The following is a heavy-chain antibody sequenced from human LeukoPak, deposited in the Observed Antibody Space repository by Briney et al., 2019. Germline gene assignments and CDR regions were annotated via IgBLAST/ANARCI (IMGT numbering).Heavy chain of an antibody. CDR1: GFTFSSYA. V-gene: IGHV3-23*01. CDR3: AKAGMISTRYYFDY. D-gene: IGHD3-22*01. Sequence: GGSLRLSCAVSGFTFSSYAMSWVRQAPGKGLEWVSAISGSGGSTYYADSVKGRFTISRYNSKNTLYLQMNSLRAEDTAVYYCAKAGMISTRYYFDYWGQGTLVTVSS. CDR2: ISGSGGST. J-gene: IGHJ4*02.